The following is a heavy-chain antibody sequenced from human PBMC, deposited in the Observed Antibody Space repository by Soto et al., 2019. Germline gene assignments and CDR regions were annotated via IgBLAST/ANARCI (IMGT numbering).Heavy chain of an antibody. CDR2: IIPILGIA. D-gene: IGHD3-22*01. J-gene: IGHJ3*02. CDR3: VRDSGYYDSNGYYADGFDI. Sequence: SVKVSCQASGGTFSIYTISWVRQAPGQGLEWMGRIIPILGIANYAQKFQGRVTITADTSTSTAYMELRSLRSDDTAVYYCVRDSGYYDSNGYYADGFDIWGQGRMVTVSS. CDR1: GGTFSIYT. V-gene: IGHV1-69*04.